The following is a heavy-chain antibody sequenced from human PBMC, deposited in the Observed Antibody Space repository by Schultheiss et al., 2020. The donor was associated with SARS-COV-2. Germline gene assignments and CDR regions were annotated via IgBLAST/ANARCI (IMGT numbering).Heavy chain of an antibody. D-gene: IGHD2-2*01. Sequence: GESLKISCAASGFTFSDYYMSWIRQAPGKGLEWVSYISSSGSTIYYADSVKGRFTISRDNAKNSLYLQMNSLRAEDTAVYYCARPTYCSSTSCYAFGEYYFDYWGQGTLVTVSS. CDR1: GFTFSDYY. CDR2: ISSSGSTI. V-gene: IGHV3-11*01. J-gene: IGHJ4*02. CDR3: ARPTYCSSTSCYAFGEYYFDY.